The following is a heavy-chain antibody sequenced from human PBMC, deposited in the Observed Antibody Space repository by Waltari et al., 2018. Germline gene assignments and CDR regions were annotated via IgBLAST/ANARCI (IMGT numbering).Heavy chain of an antibody. Sequence: QVQLQQWGAGLLQPSETLSLTCAVYGGSFRGYYWGWVRQSPGKGLEWLGAINHGGVTNRVPALRSRVGIAVDPTKNQFSLKVNPVTAADTAVYYCVRLEDCTGPGGNCYSGDPFALDVWGQGTTVTVSS. CDR1: GGSFRGYY. CDR2: INHGGVT. CDR3: VRLEDCTGPGGNCYSGDPFALDV. D-gene: IGHD2-15*01. V-gene: IGHV4-34*01. J-gene: IGHJ6*02.